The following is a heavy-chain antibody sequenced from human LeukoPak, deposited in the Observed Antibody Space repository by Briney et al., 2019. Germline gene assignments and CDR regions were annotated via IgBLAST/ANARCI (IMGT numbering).Heavy chain of an antibody. V-gene: IGHV4-59*01. CDR2: IYYSGST. J-gene: IGHJ4*02. CDR1: GGSIRTYY. Sequence: SETLSLTCTVSGGSIRTYYWNWIRQPPGKGLEWIGYIYYSGSTNYNPSLKSRVTISVDTSKNQFSLKVSSVTAADTAVYYCVRGPSFYDSSGYLNYWGQGTLVTVSP. CDR3: VRGPSFYDSSGYLNY. D-gene: IGHD3-22*01.